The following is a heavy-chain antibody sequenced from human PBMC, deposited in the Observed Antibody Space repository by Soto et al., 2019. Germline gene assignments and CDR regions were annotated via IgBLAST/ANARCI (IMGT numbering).Heavy chain of an antibody. Sequence: PGGSLRLSCAASGFTFDECWMHWARQAPGKGLVWVARIGSDGTSTSYADSVKGRFTISRDNAKDTLYLQMNNLRADDTAVYYCARDITGWTWGQGTLVTVSS. J-gene: IGHJ5*02. CDR1: GFTFDECW. V-gene: IGHV3-74*01. CDR2: IGSDGTST. CDR3: ARDITGWT. D-gene: IGHD6-19*01.